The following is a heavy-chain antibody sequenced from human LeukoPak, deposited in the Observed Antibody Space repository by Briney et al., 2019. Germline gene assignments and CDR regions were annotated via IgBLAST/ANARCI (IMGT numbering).Heavy chain of an antibody. Sequence: HPGGSLRLSCAASGFTFSSYEMNWVRQAPGKGLEWVSYISRSGNTIYYADSVKGRFTISRDNARNSLYLKMNSLRAEDTAVYYCARVGLRFAFDIWGQGTMVTVSS. J-gene: IGHJ3*02. CDR2: ISRSGNTI. CDR1: GFTFSSYE. V-gene: IGHV3-48*03. CDR3: ARVGLRFAFDI. D-gene: IGHD3-10*01.